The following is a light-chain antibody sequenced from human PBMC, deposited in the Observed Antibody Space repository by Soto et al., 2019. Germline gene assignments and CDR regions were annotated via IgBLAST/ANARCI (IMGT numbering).Light chain of an antibody. CDR1: SSDIGGYNY. J-gene: IGLJ2*01. CDR3: ASYASSNTVL. V-gene: IGLV2-14*03. Sequence: QSALTQPASVSGSPGQSITISCTGPSSDIGGYNYVSWYQQHPGKAPKLMIYDVSDRPSGVSNRFSGSKSGNTASLTISGLQAEDEADYYCASYASSNTVLLGGGTKLTVL. CDR2: DVS.